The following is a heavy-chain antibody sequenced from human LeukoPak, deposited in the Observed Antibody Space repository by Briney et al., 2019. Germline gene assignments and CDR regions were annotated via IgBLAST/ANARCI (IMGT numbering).Heavy chain of an antibody. CDR2: INRSGST. V-gene: IGHV4-34*01. Sequence: SETLSLTCAVYGGSFSGYYWTWVRQAPGKGLEWIGEINRSGSTYNNPSLKSRLTISRDTSKNQISLRLSSVTAADTAVYYCERGRQEISMILVVMTGVSYYLDVWGKGTTVTVSS. D-gene: IGHD3-22*01. CDR1: GGSFSGYY. CDR3: ERGRQEISMILVVMTGVSYYLDV. J-gene: IGHJ6*03.